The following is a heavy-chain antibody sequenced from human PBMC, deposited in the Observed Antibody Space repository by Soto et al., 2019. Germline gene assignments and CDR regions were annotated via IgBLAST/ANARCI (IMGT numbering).Heavy chain of an antibody. CDR2: ISGDGNDK. V-gene: IGHV3-30*03. CDR3: VQGASTAHQPLDS. CDR1: GFFFRNFG. Sequence: QVQLVESGGGVVQPGRSLRLYCAASGFFFRNFGMHWVRRAPGKGLEWVAAISGDGNDKYYPDSMKGRFTISRDNFNNTLYLQLNSLRPEDTAVYHCVQGASTAHQPLDSWGQGVLVTVSS. D-gene: IGHD1-26*01. J-gene: IGHJ4*02.